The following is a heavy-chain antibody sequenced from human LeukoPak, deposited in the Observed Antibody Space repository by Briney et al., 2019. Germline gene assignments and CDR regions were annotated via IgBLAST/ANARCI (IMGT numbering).Heavy chain of an antibody. V-gene: IGHV1-18*01. CDR3: ARVGYYDILTWFNSDY. CDR1: GYTFTSYG. D-gene: IGHD3-9*01. CDR2: ISAYNGNT. Sequence: GASVKVSCTASGYTFTSYGISWVRQAPGQGLEWMGWISAYNGNTNYAQKLQGRVTMTTDTSTSTAYMELRSLRSDDTAVYYCARVGYYDILTWFNSDYWGQGTLVTVSS. J-gene: IGHJ4*02.